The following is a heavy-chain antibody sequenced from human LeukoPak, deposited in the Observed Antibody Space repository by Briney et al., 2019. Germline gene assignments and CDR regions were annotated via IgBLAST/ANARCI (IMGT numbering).Heavy chain of an antibody. CDR3: ARGRSGSYILIRYWYFDL. J-gene: IGHJ2*01. Sequence: SETLSLTCAVYGGSFSGYYWSWIRQPPGKGLEWIGKFNHSGSTNYNPSLKSRVTISVDTSKNQFSLKLSSVTAADTAVYYCARGRSGSYILIRYWYFDLWGRGTLVTVPS. D-gene: IGHD1-26*01. CDR1: GGSFSGYY. CDR2: FNHSGST. V-gene: IGHV4-34*01.